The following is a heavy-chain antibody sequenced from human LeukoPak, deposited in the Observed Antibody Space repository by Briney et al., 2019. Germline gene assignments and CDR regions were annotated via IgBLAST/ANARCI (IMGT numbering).Heavy chain of an antibody. Sequence: SETLSLTCIVSGGSINSHYWSWIRQPAGKGLEWIGRIYTSGSTNYNPSLKSRVTISVDTSKNQFSLKLSSVTAADTAVYYCARDVDATSGWFDPWGQGTLVTVSS. D-gene: IGHD2-15*01. CDR2: IYTSGST. J-gene: IGHJ5*02. CDR1: GGSINSHY. CDR3: ARDVDATSGWFDP. V-gene: IGHV4-4*07.